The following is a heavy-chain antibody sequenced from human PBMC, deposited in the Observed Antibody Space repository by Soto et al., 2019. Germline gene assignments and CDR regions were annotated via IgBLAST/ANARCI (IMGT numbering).Heavy chain of an antibody. Sequence: GGSLRLSCAASGLSFRTYGLLWVRQAPGKGLERGAVISYEERNKYYADSVKGRFTISRDHSKNTLYLQINSLRVEDTAVYLCATDGPKWLFLALLDHWAQGS. V-gene: IGHV3-30*03. CDR1: GLSFRTYG. CDR2: ISYEERNK. D-gene: IGHD3-22*01. J-gene: IGHJ5*02. CDR3: ATDGPKWLFLALLDH.